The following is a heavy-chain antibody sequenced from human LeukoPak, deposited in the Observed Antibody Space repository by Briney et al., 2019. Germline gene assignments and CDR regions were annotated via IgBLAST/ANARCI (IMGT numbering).Heavy chain of an antibody. V-gene: IGHV3-30*02. CDR3: AKDSLADIDY. CDR1: GFIFRTYG. J-gene: IGHJ4*02. Sequence: PGGSLRLSCAASGFIFRTYGMYWVRQAPGKGLEWVAFIRHDGSIKNYADSVKGRSTISRDNSKNTLYLQMNSLRAEDTAVYYCAKDSLADIDYCGQGTLVTVSS. CDR2: IRHDGSIK. D-gene: IGHD3-16*01.